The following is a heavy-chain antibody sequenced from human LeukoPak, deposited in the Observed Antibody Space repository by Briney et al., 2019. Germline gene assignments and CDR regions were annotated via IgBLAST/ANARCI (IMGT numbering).Heavy chain of an antibody. D-gene: IGHD6-19*01. Sequence: GGSLRLSCAASGFTFSVYYMSWIRQAPGKGLEWVAFIRYDGSNKYYADSVKGRFAISRDNSKNTLYLQMNSLRAEDTAVYYCANQGSSGWYTRTQYYFDYWGQGTLVTVSS. J-gene: IGHJ4*02. V-gene: IGHV3-30*02. CDR3: ANQGSSGWYTRTQYYFDY. CDR2: IRYDGSNK. CDR1: GFTFSVYY.